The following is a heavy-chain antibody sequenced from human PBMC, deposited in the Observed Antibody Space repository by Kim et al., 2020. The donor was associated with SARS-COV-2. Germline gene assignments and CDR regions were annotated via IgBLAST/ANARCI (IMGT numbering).Heavy chain of an antibody. V-gene: IGHV4-39*01. CDR3: ATHPIFFIAFDP. D-gene: IGHD2-21*01. J-gene: IGHJ5*02. CDR1: GGSINRSSYN. Sequence: SETLSLTCTVSGGSINRSSYNWDWIRQSPGMGPEWIGTIHSTGNINYNPSLQGRVTMSVDTSKNQFSLRLTSVTAADTAMYYCATHPIFFIAFDPWGQGLRLRVSS. CDR2: IHSTGNI.